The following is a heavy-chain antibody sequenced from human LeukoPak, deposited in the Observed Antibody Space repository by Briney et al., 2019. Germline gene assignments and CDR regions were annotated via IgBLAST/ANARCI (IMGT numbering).Heavy chain of an antibody. CDR1: GGSISSISSNNYH. D-gene: IGHD4-23*01. CDR3: AREMGVVTAHGIDV. J-gene: IGHJ6*02. CDR2: IYYSGST. V-gene: IGHV4-39*02. Sequence: PSETLSLTCIVSGGSISSISSNNYHWGWIRQPPGKGLEWIGSIYYSGSTYYNPSLKSRVTISVDTSKNQFSLNLSSVTAADTALYYCAREMGVVTAHGIDVWGQGTTVTVSS.